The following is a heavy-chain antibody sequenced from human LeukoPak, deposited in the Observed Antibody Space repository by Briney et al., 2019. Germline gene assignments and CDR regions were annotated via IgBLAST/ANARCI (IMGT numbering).Heavy chain of an antibody. CDR2: ISYDGSNK. D-gene: IGHD3-10*01. CDR1: GFTFSSYA. J-gene: IGHJ4*02. CDR3: ARSGELWFGELMGNYFDY. V-gene: IGHV3-30*14. Sequence: PGRSLRLSCAASGFTFSSYAMHWVRQAPGKGLEWVAVISYDGSNKYYADSVKGRFTISRDNSKNTLYLQMNSLRAEDTAVYYCARSGELWFGELMGNYFDYWGQGTLVTVSS.